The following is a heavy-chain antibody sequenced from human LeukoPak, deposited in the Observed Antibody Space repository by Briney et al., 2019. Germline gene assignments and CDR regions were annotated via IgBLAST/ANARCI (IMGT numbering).Heavy chain of an antibody. CDR1: EFTFSSSE. CDR2: ISSSGSTV. Sequence: PGGSLRLSCATSEFTFSSSEMNWVRQAPGKGLEWVSYISSSGSTVYYADSVKGRFTISTDNAKNSLYLQMNSLRAEDTAMYYCARGSSGDYYYYYMDVWGKGTTVTVSS. D-gene: IGHD2-15*01. CDR3: ARGSSGDYYYYYMDV. J-gene: IGHJ6*03. V-gene: IGHV3-48*03.